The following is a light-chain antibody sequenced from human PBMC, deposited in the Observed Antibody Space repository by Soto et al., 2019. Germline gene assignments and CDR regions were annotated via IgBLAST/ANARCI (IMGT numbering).Light chain of an antibody. Sequence: DIVMTQSPDSLAVSLGERATINCKSSQSVLYSSNNKNYLAWYQQKPGQPPKLLIYWASTRESGVADRFSGSGSGTDFTLTISSLQAEDVAVYYCQQYYSIPPTFGGGTKVEIK. CDR2: WAS. CDR1: QSVLYSSNNKNY. V-gene: IGKV4-1*01. CDR3: QQYYSIPPT. J-gene: IGKJ4*01.